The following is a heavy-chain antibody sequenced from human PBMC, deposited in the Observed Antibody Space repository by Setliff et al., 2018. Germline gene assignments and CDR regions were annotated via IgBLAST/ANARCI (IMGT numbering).Heavy chain of an antibody. CDR3: AHRQLGSAAAGASFDF. CDR2: MFWNGGE. D-gene: IGHD6-13*01. Sequence: SGPTLVNPTETLTLTCSLSGVSLSASGVGVGWIRQPPGKALEWLALMFWNGGERYNPSLSSRPSIAKDTSRNEVVLTLINLDPLDTATYYCAHRQLGSAAAGASFDFWGRGTLVTVSS. V-gene: IGHV2-5*01. CDR1: GVSLSASGVG. J-gene: IGHJ4*02.